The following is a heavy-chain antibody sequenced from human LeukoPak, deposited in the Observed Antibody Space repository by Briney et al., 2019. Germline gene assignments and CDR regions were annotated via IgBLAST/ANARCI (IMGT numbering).Heavy chain of an antibody. V-gene: IGHV1-18*01. CDR1: GYTFTSYG. J-gene: IGHJ6*03. D-gene: IGHD2-2*01. CDR2: ISAYNGNT. Sequence: ASVKVSCKASGYTFTSYGISWVRQAPGQGLEWMGWISAYNGNTNYAQKLQGRVTMTTDTSTSTAYMELSSLRSEDTAVYYCATLPGNCSSTSCYQYYYYYYMDVWGKGTTVTVSS. CDR3: ATLPGNCSSTSCYQYYYYYYMDV.